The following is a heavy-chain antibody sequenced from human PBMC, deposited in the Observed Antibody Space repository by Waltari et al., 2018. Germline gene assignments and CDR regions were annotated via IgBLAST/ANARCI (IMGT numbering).Heavy chain of an antibody. D-gene: IGHD6-6*01. CDR3: AREWMLGSSPN. CDR2: IYSGDTA. V-gene: IGHV3-53*01. Sequence: EVQLVGSGGGLIQPGGSLRLSCAASGLTGSNNYMSWVRQAPGKGLEWVSVIYSGDTAYYADSVKGRFTISRDNSKNTVYLQMNSLRAEDTAVYFCAREWMLGSSPNWGQGTLVTVSS. J-gene: IGHJ4*02. CDR1: GLTGSNNY.